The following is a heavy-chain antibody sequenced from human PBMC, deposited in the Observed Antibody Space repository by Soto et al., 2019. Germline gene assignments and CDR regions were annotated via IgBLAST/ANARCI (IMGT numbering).Heavy chain of an antibody. CDR3: ARARPRGYCSSTSGYTFDY. CDR2: IIPIFGTA. V-gene: IGHV1-69*13. CDR1: GGTFSSYA. Sequence: SVKVSCKASGGTFSSYAISWVRQAPGQGLEWMGGIIPIFGTANYAQKFQGRVTITADESTSTAYMELSSLRSEDTAVYYCARARPRGYCSSTSGYTFDYWGQGTLVTVSS. D-gene: IGHD2-2*02. J-gene: IGHJ4*02.